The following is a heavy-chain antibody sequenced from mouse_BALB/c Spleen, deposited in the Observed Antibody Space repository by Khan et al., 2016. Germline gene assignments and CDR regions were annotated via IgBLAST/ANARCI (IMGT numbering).Heavy chain of an antibody. J-gene: IGHJ2*01. CDR1: GYTFTSYW. V-gene: IGHV1-87*01. Sequence: QVQLQQSGAELARPGASVKLSCKASGYTFTSYWMQWVKQRPGQGLEWIGAIYPGDGDTRYTQKFKGNATLTADKSSSTAYMQLSSLASEDSAVYYCARRGYGNYFDYWGQGTTLTVSS. D-gene: IGHD2-10*02. CDR2: IYPGDGDT. CDR3: ARRGYGNYFDY.